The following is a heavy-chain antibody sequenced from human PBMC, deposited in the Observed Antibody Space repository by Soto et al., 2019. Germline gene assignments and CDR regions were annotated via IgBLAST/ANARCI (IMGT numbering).Heavy chain of an antibody. J-gene: IGHJ4*02. Sequence: ASVKVSCKASGYTFTGYYIPWVRQAPVQRLEWMGWINPNNGDTHYAQNFQGRVTVTRDTSPSTAYMYLKSLTFDDTAVYYCARHSGYDYVFEYWGQGALVTVSS. V-gene: IGHV1-2*02. CDR1: GYTFTGYY. D-gene: IGHD5-12*01. CDR2: INPNNGDT. CDR3: ARHSGYDYVFEY.